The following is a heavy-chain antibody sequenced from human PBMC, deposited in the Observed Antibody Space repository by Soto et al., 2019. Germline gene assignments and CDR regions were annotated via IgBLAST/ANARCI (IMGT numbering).Heavy chain of an antibody. CDR1: GGSISSGGYY. D-gene: IGHD3-22*01. Sequence: PSETLSLTCTVSGGSISSGGYYWSWIRQHPGKGVEWIGYIYYSGSTYYNPSLKSRVTISVDTSKNQFSLKLSSVTAADTAVYYCARXQPPLGGYYDSSGYYDYWGQGTLVTVSS. J-gene: IGHJ4*02. V-gene: IGHV4-31*02. CDR3: ARXQPPLGGYYDSSGYYDY. CDR2: IYYSGST.